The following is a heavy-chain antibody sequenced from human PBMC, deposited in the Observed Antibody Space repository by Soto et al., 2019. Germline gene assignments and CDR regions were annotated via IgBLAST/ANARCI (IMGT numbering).Heavy chain of an antibody. J-gene: IGHJ4*02. V-gene: IGHV4-34*01. CDR3: ARGGGFGEQIDD. CDR1: GGSFSGYY. CDR2: INHRGST. Sequence: QVQLQQWGAGLLKPSETLSLTCAVYGGSFSGYYWSWIRQPPGKGLEWIGEINHRGSTNYNPSLKSRVTISVDTSKNQFSLKLSSVTAADTAVYYGARGGGFGEQIDDWGQGTLVTVSS. D-gene: IGHD3-10*01.